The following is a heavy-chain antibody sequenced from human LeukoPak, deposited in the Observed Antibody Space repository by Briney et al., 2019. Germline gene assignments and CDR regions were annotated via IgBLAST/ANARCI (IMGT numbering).Heavy chain of an antibody. J-gene: IGHJ6*03. CDR2: IYTSGST. Sequence: PSETLSLTCTVSGDSITSGTYYWTWIRQPAGKGLEWIGRIYTSGSTNYKPSLKSRVTISVDTSKNQISLRLSSVTAADTAVYYCARLSGYSYELYYMDVWGKGTTVIVSS. CDR3: ARLSGYSYELYYMDV. CDR1: GDSITSGTYY. D-gene: IGHD5-18*01. V-gene: IGHV4-61*02.